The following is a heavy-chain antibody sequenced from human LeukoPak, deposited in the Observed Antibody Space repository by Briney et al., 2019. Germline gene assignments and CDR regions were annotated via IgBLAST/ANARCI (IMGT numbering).Heavy chain of an antibody. Sequence: GGSLRLSCAASGFTFSSYWMSWVRQAPGKGLEWVANIKQDGSEKYYVDSVKGRFTISRDNAKNSLYLQMNSLRAEDTAVYYCARDPLDHRYCSGTSCYFWEYWGQGTLVTVSS. CDR3: ARDPLDHRYCSGTSCYFWEY. V-gene: IGHV3-7*01. CDR2: IKQDGSEK. J-gene: IGHJ4*02. D-gene: IGHD2-2*01. CDR1: GFTFSSYW.